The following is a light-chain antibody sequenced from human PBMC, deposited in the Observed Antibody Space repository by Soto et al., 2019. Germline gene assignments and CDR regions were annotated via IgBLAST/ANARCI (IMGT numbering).Light chain of an antibody. CDR2: GNS. J-gene: IGLJ1*01. Sequence: VLTQPPSVSGAPGQRVTIPCTGSSSNIGAGYDVHWYQQLPGTAPKLLIYGNSNRPSGVPDRFSGSKSGTSASLAITGLQVEDEADYYCQSYDSSLSGYVFGTGTKVTVL. CDR3: QSYDSSLSGYV. V-gene: IGLV1-40*01. CDR1: SSNIGAGYD.